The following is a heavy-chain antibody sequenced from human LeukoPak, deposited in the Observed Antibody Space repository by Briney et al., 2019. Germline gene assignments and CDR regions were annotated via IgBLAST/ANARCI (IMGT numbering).Heavy chain of an antibody. CDR3: ARGSATKEQGY. V-gene: IGHV3-30-3*01. Sequence: GGSLRLSCAASGFTFSSYSMHWVRQAPGKGLEWVAVISYHGSNQYYADSVKGRVTISRDNSKNTLYLQMNSLRAEDTAMYYCARGSATKEQGYWGQGTLVTVSS. D-gene: IGHD5-12*01. CDR1: GFTFSSYS. J-gene: IGHJ4*02. CDR2: ISYHGSNQ.